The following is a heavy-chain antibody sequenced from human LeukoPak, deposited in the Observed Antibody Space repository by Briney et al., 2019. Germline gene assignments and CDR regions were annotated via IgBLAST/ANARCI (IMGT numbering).Heavy chain of an antibody. J-gene: IGHJ6*02. CDR2: IYPGDSDT. CDR1: GYSFTSYW. D-gene: IGHD2-2*01. V-gene: IGHV5-51*01. CDR3: ARGYRSSTSCSKLYYYYYYGMDV. Sequence: GESLKISCKGSGYSFTSYWIGWVRQMPGKGLEWMGIIYPGDSDTRYSPSFQGQVTISADKSISTAYLQWSSLKASDTAMYYCARGYRSSTSCSKLYYYYYYGMDVWGQGTTVTVSS.